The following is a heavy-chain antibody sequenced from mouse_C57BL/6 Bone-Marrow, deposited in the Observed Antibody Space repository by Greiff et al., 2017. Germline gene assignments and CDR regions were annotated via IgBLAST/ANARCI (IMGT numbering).Heavy chain of an antibody. D-gene: IGHD1-1*01. J-gene: IGHJ4*01. CDR3: NKFITTVVANYARDY. Sequence: VQLQQPGAELVKPGASVKMSCKASGYTFTRYWITWVKQRPGQGLEWIGDIYPGSGSTNYNEKFKSKATLTVDTSSSTAYMQLSSLTSEDSAVYYCNKFITTVVANYARDYWGQGTSVTVSS. V-gene: IGHV1-55*01. CDR1: GYTFTRYW. CDR2: IYPGSGST.